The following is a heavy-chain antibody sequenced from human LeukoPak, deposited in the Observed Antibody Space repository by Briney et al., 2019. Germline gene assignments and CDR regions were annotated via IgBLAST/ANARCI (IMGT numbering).Heavy chain of an antibody. D-gene: IGHD3-9*01. Sequence: ASVKVSCKASGYTFTSYYMHWVRQAPGQGLEWMGIINPSGGSTSYAQKFQGRVTMTRDTSTSTVYTELSSLRPEDTAVYYCTTGYYPNDAFDIWGQGTMVTVSS. CDR1: GYTFTSYY. V-gene: IGHV1-46*01. CDR2: INPSGGST. CDR3: TTGYYPNDAFDI. J-gene: IGHJ3*02.